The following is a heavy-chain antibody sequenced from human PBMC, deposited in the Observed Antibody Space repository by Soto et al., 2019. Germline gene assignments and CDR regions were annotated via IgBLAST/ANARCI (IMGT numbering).Heavy chain of an antibody. D-gene: IGHD5-12*01. CDR3: AKAGDGYKLDY. Sequence: QVPVVESGGGVVQPGRSLRLSCAASGFTFSSDGMHWVRQAPGKGLEWVAVISYDGSNRYYADSVKGRFTISRDNSKNTLALQMNSLRPEDTAVYYCAKAGDGYKLDYWGQGTLVTVSS. J-gene: IGHJ4*02. CDR2: ISYDGSNR. CDR1: GFTFSSDG. V-gene: IGHV3-30*18.